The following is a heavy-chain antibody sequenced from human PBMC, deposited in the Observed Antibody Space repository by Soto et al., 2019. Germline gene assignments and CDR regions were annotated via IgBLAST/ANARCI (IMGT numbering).Heavy chain of an antibody. Sequence: GASVKVSCKASGYTFTGYYMHWVRQAPGQGPEWMGWITPYTGNTKFPQKFQGRVTMTTDRFTSTAYMELKSLTFDDTAVYYCARDRGSGSYYLGPFYFDYWGQGTLVTVSS. CDR2: ITPYTGNT. J-gene: IGHJ4*02. V-gene: IGHV1-18*04. CDR3: ARDRGSGSYYLGPFYFDY. D-gene: IGHD1-26*01. CDR1: GYTFTGYY.